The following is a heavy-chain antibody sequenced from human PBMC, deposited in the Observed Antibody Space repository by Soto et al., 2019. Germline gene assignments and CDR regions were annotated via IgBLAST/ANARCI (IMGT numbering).Heavy chain of an antibody. Sequence: SETLSLTCTVSGGSISSGGYYWSWIRQHPGKGLEWIGYIYYSGSTNYNPSLKSRVTISVDTSKNQFSLKLSSVTAADTAVYYCARSSASSGYYSRYYYYGMDVWGQGTLVTVSS. CDR1: GGSISSGGYY. CDR3: ARSSASSGYYSRYYYYGMDV. CDR2: IYYSGST. J-gene: IGHJ6*02. V-gene: IGHV4-61*08. D-gene: IGHD3-22*01.